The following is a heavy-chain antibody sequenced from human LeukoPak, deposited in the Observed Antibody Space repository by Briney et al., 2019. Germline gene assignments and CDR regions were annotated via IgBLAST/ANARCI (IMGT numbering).Heavy chain of an antibody. V-gene: IGHV3-7*01. CDR1: GFPFSSYW. J-gene: IGHJ5*02. Sequence: PGGSLRLSCAASGFPFSSYWMSWVRQAPGKGLEWVANIKQDGSEKYYVDSVKGRFTISRDNAKNSLYLQMNSLSAEDTAVYYCARDTAYQLPTRFDPWGQGTLVTVSS. D-gene: IGHD2-2*01. CDR2: IKQDGSEK. CDR3: ARDTAYQLPTRFDP.